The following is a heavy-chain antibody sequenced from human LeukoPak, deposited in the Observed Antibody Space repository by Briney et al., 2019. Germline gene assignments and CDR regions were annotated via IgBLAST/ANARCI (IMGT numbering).Heavy chain of an antibody. CDR2: IIPILGIA. Sequence: GSSVKVSCKASGGTFSSYAISWVRQAPGQGLEWMGRIIPILGIANYAQKFQGRVTITADKATSTAYMELSSLRSEDTAVYYCARSYAEGAYFDYWGQGTLVTVSS. CDR1: GGTFSSYA. CDR3: ARSYAEGAYFDY. V-gene: IGHV1-69*04. J-gene: IGHJ4*02. D-gene: IGHD2-2*01.